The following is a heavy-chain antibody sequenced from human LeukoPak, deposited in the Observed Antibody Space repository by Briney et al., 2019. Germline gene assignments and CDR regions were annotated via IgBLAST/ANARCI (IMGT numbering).Heavy chain of an antibody. CDR1: GFTFSSYW. J-gene: IGHJ4*02. Sequence: PGGSLRLSCAASGFTFSSYWMSWVRQAPGKGLEWVAYTKQDGSEKYFVDSVKGRFTISRDNAKNSLYLQMNSLRAEDTAVYYCARDRSRGWSLVSDYWGQGTLVTVSS. CDR3: ARDRSRGWSLVSDY. CDR2: TKQDGSEK. D-gene: IGHD3-10*01. V-gene: IGHV3-7*01.